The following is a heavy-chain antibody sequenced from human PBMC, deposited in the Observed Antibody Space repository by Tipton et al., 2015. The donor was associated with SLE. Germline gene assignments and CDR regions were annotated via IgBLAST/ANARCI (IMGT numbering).Heavy chain of an antibody. J-gene: IGHJ6*02. Sequence: TLSLTCTVPGGSINNSYWSWIRQPPGKAPEWIGYIYYSGSTNYNPSLKSRVTISVDTSKNQISLQLSSVTAADAAVYYCASSYSDSGMDFGGQGTTVPVSS. CDR3: ASSYSDSGMDF. CDR1: GGSINNSY. CDR2: IYYSGST. V-gene: IGHV4-59*01. D-gene: IGHD3-10*01.